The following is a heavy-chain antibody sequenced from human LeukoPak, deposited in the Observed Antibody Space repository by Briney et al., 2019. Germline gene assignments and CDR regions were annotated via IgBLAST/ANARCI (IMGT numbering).Heavy chain of an antibody. CDR2: ISYDGSNK. V-gene: IGHV3-30*04. Sequence: GGSLRLSCAVSGFTFSNYDVLWVRQAPGKGLEWVAVISYDGSNKYYADSVKGRFTISRHNSKKTLYLQMNSLKSEDTAVYYCAREGLETKGLYLDYWGQGTLVTVSS. CDR1: GFTFSNYD. CDR3: AREGLETKGLYLDY. J-gene: IGHJ4*02.